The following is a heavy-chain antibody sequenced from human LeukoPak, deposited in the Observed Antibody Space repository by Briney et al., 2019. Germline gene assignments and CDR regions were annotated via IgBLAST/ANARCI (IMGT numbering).Heavy chain of an antibody. CDR3: ARQARITMIVVEKSMDV. CDR1: GGSISSSSYY. CDR2: IYYSGST. D-gene: IGHD3-22*01. J-gene: IGHJ6*02. Sequence: SETLSLTCTVSGGSISSSSYYWGWIRQPPGKGLEWIGSIYYSGSTYYNPSLKSRVTISVDTSKNQFSLKLSSATAADTAVYYCARQARITMIVVEKSMDVWGQGTTVTVSS. V-gene: IGHV4-39*01.